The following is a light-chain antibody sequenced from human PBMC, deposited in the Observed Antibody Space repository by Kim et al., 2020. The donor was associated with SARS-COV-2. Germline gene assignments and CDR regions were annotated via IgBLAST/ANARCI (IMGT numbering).Light chain of an antibody. CDR3: QQYDNLPIT. V-gene: IGKV1-33*01. J-gene: IGKJ5*01. Sequence: DIQMTQSPSSLSASVGDRVTITCQASQDISNYLNWYQQKPGKAPKLLNYDASNLETGVPSRFSGSGSGTDFTFTISSLQPGDIATYYCQQYDNLPITFGQGTRLEIK. CDR1: QDISNY. CDR2: DAS.